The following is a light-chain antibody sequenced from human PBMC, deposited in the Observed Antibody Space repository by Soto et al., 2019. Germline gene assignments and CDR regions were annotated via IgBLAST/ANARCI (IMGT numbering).Light chain of an antibody. V-gene: IGKV1-5*01. J-gene: IGKJ1*01. Sequence: DIQMTQSPSTLSASVGDRVTISCRASQTISNWLAWYQQKPGKAPKLLIYDASSLESGVPSRFSGNGSGTEFTLTISSLQPEDFATYYCQQFHSFSRTFGQGTKVDIK. CDR1: QTISNW. CDR2: DAS. CDR3: QQFHSFSRT.